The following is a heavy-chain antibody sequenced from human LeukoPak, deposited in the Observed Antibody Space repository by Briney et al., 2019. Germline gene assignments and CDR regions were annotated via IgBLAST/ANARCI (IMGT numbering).Heavy chain of an antibody. Sequence: GGSLRLSCAASGFTFSNAWMSWVRQAPGKGLEWVGRIKSKTDGCTTDYAAPVKGRFTISRDDSKNTLYLQMNSLKTEDTAVYYCTTGGNGLDYWGQGTLVTVSS. CDR3: TTGGNGLDY. D-gene: IGHD3-16*01. CDR1: GFTFSNAW. CDR2: IKSKTDGCTT. V-gene: IGHV3-15*01. J-gene: IGHJ4*02.